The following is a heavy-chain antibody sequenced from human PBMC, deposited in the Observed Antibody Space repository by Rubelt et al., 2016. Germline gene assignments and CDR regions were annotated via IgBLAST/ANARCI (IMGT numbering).Heavy chain of an antibody. CDR3: ARDSSSWYRSYNWFDP. CDR2: KKEWGRGK. Sequence: QVQLVESGGGVVQPGRSLRLSCAASGFTFSSYAMHWVRQAPGKGREWVVGNKKEWGRGKSYVESGKGRVTSSRDKAKNDVYLQRNRLRGEDTAVYYGARDSSSWYRSYNWFDPWGQGTLVTVS. V-gene: IGHV3-33*08. J-gene: IGHJ5*02. D-gene: IGHD6-13*01. CDR1: GFTFSSYA.